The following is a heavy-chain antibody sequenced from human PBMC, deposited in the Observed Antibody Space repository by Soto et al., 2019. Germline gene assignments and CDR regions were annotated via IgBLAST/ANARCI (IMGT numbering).Heavy chain of an antibody. CDR2: IKQDGSEK. CDR1: GFTSSIYW. J-gene: IGHJ4*01. V-gene: IGHV3-7*01. CDR3: AWLGGWVILESFDL. Sequence: GGSLRLSCAASGFTSSIYWMSWVRQAPGKGLEWVANIKQDGSEKSYVDSVKGRFTMSRDNAKNSLSLQMNSLRVEDTAVYYCAWLGGWVILESFDLCGHGTPFT. D-gene: IGHD1-26*01.